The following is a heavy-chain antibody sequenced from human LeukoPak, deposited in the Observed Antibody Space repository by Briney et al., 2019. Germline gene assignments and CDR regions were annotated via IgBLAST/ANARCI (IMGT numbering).Heavy chain of an antibody. D-gene: IGHD3-10*01. V-gene: IGHV1-2*02. CDR1: GGTFTGYY. Sequence: ASVKVSCKASGGTFTGYYMHWVRQAPGHGLEWMGWINPNSGGTNYAQKFQGRVTMTRDTSISTAYMELRSLRSDDTAVYYCARDRGLYYYGSGSYYNPREGYYYYYMDVWGKGTTVTVSS. J-gene: IGHJ6*03. CDR3: ARDRGLYYYGSGSYYNPREGYYYYYMDV. CDR2: INPNSGGT.